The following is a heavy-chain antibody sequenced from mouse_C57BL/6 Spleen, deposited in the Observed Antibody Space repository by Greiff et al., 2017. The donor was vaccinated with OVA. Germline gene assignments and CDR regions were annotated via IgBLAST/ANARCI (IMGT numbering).Heavy chain of an antibody. CDR1: GFSLTSYG. D-gene: IGHD1-1*01. CDR3: ARMDYYGSSLYWYFDV. Sequence: QVQLKQSGPGLVQPSQSLSITCTVSGFSLTSYGVHWVRQSPGKGLEWLGVIWSGGSTDYNAAFISRLSISKDNSKSQVFFKMNSLQADDTAIYYCARMDYYGSSLYWYFDVWGTGTTVTVSS. J-gene: IGHJ1*03. CDR2: IWSGGST. V-gene: IGHV2-2*01.